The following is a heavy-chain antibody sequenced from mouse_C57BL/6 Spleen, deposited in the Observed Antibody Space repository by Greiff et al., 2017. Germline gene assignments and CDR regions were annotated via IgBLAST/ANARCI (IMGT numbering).Heavy chain of an antibody. J-gene: IGHJ1*03. V-gene: IGHV7-1*01. CDR1: GFTFSDFY. Sequence: EVKLVESGGGLVQSGRSLRLSCATSGFTFSDFYMEWVRQAPGKGLEWIAASRNKANDYTTEYSASVKGRFIVSRDTSQSILYLQMNALRAEDTAIYYWARDAYFDVWGTGTTVTVSS. CDR3: ARDAYFDV. CDR2: SRNKANDYTT.